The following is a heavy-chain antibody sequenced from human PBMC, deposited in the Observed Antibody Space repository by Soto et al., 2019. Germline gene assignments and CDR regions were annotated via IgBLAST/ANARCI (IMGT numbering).Heavy chain of an antibody. CDR1: GFTFSSYA. CDR2: ISYDGSNK. Sequence: PGGSLRLSCAASGFTFSSYAMHWVRQAPGKXLEWVAVISYDGSNKYDADSVKGRFTISRDNSKNTLYLQMNSLRAEDTAVYYCARAGDSSSTSCYSSMKGYYYYGMDVWGQGTTVTVSS. D-gene: IGHD2-2*02. CDR3: ARAGDSSSTSCYSSMKGYYYYGMDV. V-gene: IGHV3-30-3*01. J-gene: IGHJ6*02.